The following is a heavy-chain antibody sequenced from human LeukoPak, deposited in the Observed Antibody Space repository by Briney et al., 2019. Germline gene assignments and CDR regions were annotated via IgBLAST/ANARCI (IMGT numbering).Heavy chain of an antibody. D-gene: IGHD6-19*01. Sequence: KASETLSLTCTVSGGSISSSSYYWTWIRQPPGKGLEWIGEINHRGSTHYNPSLKSRVTISVDTSKKQFSLKLSSVTAADTAVYYCATYSTGFDIWGQGTVVTVSS. J-gene: IGHJ3*02. CDR1: GGSISSSSYY. CDR3: ATYSTGFDI. CDR2: INHRGST. V-gene: IGHV4-39*07.